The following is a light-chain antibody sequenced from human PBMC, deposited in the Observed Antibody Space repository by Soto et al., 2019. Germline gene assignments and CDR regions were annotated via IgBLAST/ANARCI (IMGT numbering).Light chain of an antibody. CDR1: SSNIGNNY. Sequence: QLVLTQPPSVSAAPGQKVTISCSGRSSNIGNNYVSWYQQLPGTAPKVLIYDNNKRPSGIPDRFSGSKSGTSATLGITGLQTGDEADYYCGTWDSSLSAVVFGGGTKLTVL. CDR2: DNN. V-gene: IGLV1-51*01. J-gene: IGLJ2*01. CDR3: GTWDSSLSAVV.